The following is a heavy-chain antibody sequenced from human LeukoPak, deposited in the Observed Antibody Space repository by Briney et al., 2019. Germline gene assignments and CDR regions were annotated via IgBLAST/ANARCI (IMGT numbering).Heavy chain of an antibody. CDR1: GFTFDNYR. CDR3: TKRVKYGGTWDHFAD. V-gene: IGHV3-23*01. D-gene: IGHD1-26*01. CDR2: VNADGGNT. J-gene: IGHJ4*02. Sequence: GGSLRLSCAASGFTFDNYRMSWVRQAPGKGLEWVSTVNADGGNTYYADSVKGRFTTSGDNSKSTLILQMNSLRVEDTALYYCTKRVKYGGTWDHFADWGQGTLVTVSS.